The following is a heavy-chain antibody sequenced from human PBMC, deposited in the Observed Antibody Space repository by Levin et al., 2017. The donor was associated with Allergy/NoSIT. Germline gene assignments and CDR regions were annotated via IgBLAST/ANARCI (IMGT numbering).Heavy chain of an antibody. CDR1: GFTFSSHA. J-gene: IGHJ4*02. Sequence: GGSLRLSCAASGFTFSSHAMSWVRQAPGKGLEWVSGIRATDGTTYYADSVKGRFTISRDNSKNALYLQLNSLRAEDTAIYYCAKTFGSSWYGLWDYWGQGTLVTVSS. CDR2: IRATDGTT. D-gene: IGHD6-13*01. V-gene: IGHV3-23*01. CDR3: AKTFGSSWYGLWDY.